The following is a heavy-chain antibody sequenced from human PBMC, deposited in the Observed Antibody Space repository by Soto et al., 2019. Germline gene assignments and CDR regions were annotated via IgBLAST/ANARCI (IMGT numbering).Heavy chain of an antibody. CDR1: GGSISSNW. Sequence: QVQLQESGPGLVKPSETLSLTWSVSGGSISSNWWSWVRQPPGNGLEWLGEIHHSGTTNYNPSLRSRVTISVDKSKNQLSLNLNSVTAADTAFYYCARHIALATRRGVDYWGQGTLVTVSS. CDR3: ARHIALATRRGVDY. CDR2: IHHSGTT. D-gene: IGHD6-19*01. V-gene: IGHV4-4*02. J-gene: IGHJ4*02.